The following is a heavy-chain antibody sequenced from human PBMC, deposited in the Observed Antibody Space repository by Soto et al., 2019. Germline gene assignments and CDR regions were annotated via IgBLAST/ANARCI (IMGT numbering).Heavy chain of an antibody. CDR3: ARDFYDSSGYHPTGYFQH. V-gene: IGHV3-30-3*01. D-gene: IGHD3-22*01. J-gene: IGHJ1*01. CDR1: GFTFSSYA. CDR2: ISYDGSNK. Sequence: GGSLRLSCAASGFTFSSYAMHWVRQAPGKGLEWVAVISYDGSNKYYADSVKGRFTISRDNSKNTLYLQMNSLRAEDTAVYYCARDFYDSSGYHPTGYFQHWGQGTLVPVS.